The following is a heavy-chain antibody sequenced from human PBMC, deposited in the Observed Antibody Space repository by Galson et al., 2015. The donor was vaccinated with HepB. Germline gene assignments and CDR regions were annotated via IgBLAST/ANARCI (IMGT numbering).Heavy chain of an antibody. V-gene: IGHV3-23*01. CDR2: INYSGSGT. J-gene: IGHJ4*02. CDR3: AKYSPSRKCGGDCNGPSF. D-gene: IGHD2-21*02. CDR1: GFTFSSHA. Sequence: SLRLSCAASGFTFSSHAMSWVRQAPGKGLELVSIINYSGSGTFYVDSVRGRFTISRDNSRNTMYLQMDTLRAEDTAVYYCAKYSPSRKCGGDCNGPSFWGQGTLVTVSS.